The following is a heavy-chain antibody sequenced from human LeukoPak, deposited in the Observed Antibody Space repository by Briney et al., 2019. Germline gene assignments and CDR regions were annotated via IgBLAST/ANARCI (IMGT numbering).Heavy chain of an antibody. D-gene: IGHD3-10*01. Sequence: SETLSLTCTVSGGSISSGDYYWSWIRQPPGKGLEWIGYIYYSGSTNYNPSLKSRVTISVDRSKNQFSLKLSSVTAADTAVYYCARVYNSGSYPLDVWGQGTTVTVSS. J-gene: IGHJ6*02. CDR3: ARVYNSGSYPLDV. V-gene: IGHV4-61*08. CDR2: IYYSGST. CDR1: GGSISSGDYY.